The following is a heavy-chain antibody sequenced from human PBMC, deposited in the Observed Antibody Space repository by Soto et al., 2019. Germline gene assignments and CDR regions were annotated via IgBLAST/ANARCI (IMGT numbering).Heavy chain of an antibody. J-gene: IGHJ4*02. CDR3: ARGGGLRITMVRGHTEHPYYFDY. D-gene: IGHD3-10*01. CDR2: INPTRGKA. CDR1: VYSFTSYD. Sequence: ASVKVSCKASVYSFTSYDINCVRQATEQGLEGMGWINPTRGKATYAQKFQGRVTITADTSMSTAYTERSSLRSEDTAVYYCARGGGLRITMVRGHTEHPYYFDYWGQGTLVTVST. V-gene: IGHV1-8*01.